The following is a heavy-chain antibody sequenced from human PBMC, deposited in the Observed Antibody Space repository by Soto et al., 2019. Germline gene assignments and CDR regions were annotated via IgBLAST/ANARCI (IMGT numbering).Heavy chain of an antibody. CDR2: IERDDDDK. D-gene: IGHD2-2*02. CDR1: GFSLTRSGRC. Sequence: ARTLLYPTETRTLTCTFSGFSLTRSGRCVRWTRQSPGKALEWLALIERDDDDKYYSTSLKTRLTISKDTRKNPVVLTMANMEPADTATYYCPRSIRGPRRFNGMD. J-gene: IGHJ6*03. CDR3: PRSIRGPRRFNGMD. V-gene: IGHV2-70*13.